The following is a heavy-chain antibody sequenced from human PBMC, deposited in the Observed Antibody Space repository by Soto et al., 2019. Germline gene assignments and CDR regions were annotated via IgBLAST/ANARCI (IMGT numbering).Heavy chain of an antibody. D-gene: IGHD5-12*01. V-gene: IGHV3-23*01. Sequence: GGPLRLSCAASGFTFSTYAMIWVRQAPGKGLEWVSAISGSGDSTYYADSVKGRFTISRDNSKNTLYLQMSSLRAEDTAIYYCAKDSFINLRGYDSYWGQGTLVTVSS. CDR2: ISGSGDST. J-gene: IGHJ4*02. CDR1: GFTFSTYA. CDR3: AKDSFINLRGYDSY.